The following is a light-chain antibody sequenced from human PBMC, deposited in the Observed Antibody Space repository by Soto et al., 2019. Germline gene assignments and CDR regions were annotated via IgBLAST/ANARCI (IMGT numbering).Light chain of an antibody. CDR3: QHYNSYSEA. CDR1: QGISSY. V-gene: IGKV1-9*01. Sequence: IQLTQSPSSLSASVGDRVXITXXASQGISSYLAWYQQKPGKAPKLLIYAASTLQSGVPSRFSGSGSGTDFTLTISSLQPEDFATYYCQHYNSYSEAFGQGTKVDIK. CDR2: AAS. J-gene: IGKJ1*01.